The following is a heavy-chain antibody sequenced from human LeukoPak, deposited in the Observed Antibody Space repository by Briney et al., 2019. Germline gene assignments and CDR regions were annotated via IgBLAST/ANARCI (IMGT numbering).Heavy chain of an antibody. D-gene: IGHD3-22*01. CDR2: ISGSGDST. V-gene: IGHV3-23*01. J-gene: IGHJ4*02. CDR1: GFTFISYA. Sequence: QAGGSLRLSCAASGFTFISYAMSWVRQAPGKGLEWVSVISGSGDSTHYADSVKGRFTISRDNSKNTLYLQMNSLRAEDTAVYYCAKDVYSSGYSALDHWGQGTLVTVSS. CDR3: AKDVYSSGYSALDH.